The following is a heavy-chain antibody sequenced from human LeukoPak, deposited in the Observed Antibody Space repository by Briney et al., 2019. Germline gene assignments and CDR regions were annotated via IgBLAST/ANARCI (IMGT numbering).Heavy chain of an antibody. CDR3: ARGRGGRFEP. CDR2: IYYSGST. D-gene: IGHD3-16*01. V-gene: IGHV4-39*07. CDR1: GGSISSSSYY. J-gene: IGHJ5*02. Sequence: SETLSLTGTVSGGSISSSSYYWGWIRQPPGKGLEWIGSIYYSGSTYYNPSLKSRVTISVDTSKDQFSLKLSSVTAADTAVYYCARGRGGRFEPWGQGTLVTVSS.